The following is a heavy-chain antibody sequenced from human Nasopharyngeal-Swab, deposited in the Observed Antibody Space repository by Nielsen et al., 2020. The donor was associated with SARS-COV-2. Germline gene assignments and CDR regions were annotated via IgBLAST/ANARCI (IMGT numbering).Heavy chain of an antibody. J-gene: IGHJ4*02. CDR3: ARDIEEWLVVPSLSFDY. V-gene: IGHV1-18*01. D-gene: IGHD3-3*01. Sequence: WVRQAPGQGLEWMGWISVYNADTNYAQKLQGRVSMTTDTSTSTAYMGLRSLRSDDTAVHYCARDIEEWLVVPSLSFDYWGQGTLVTVSS. CDR2: ISVYNADT.